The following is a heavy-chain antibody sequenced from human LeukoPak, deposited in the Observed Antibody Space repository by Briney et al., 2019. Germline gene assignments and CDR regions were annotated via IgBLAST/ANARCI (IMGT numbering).Heavy chain of an antibody. J-gene: IGHJ4*02. CDR1: GFSFSSYA. Sequence: GGSLRLSCAASGFSFSSYAMNWVRQGPGRGLEWVSAISGTGGSVEYADSVKGRFTISRDDSKNTLLLRMNSLRADDAAVYYCAKASLLLGDILEPSNFDLWGRGTLVTVSS. CDR2: ISGTGGSV. CDR3: AKASLLLGDILEPSNFDL. V-gene: IGHV3-23*01. D-gene: IGHD3-10*01.